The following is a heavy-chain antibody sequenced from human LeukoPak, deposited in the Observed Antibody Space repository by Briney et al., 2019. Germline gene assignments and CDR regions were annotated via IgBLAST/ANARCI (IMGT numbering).Heavy chain of an antibody. CDR1: GGSISSSSYY. CDR2: IYYSGST. V-gene: IGHV4-39*01. D-gene: IGHD6-19*01. CDR3: ASPKYSSGTFDP. Sequence: SETLSLTCTVSGGSISSSSYYWGWIRQPPGKGLEWIGSIYYSGSTNYNPSLKSRVTISVDTSKNQISLKLSSVTAADTAVYYCASPKYSSGTFDPWGQGTQVTGSS. J-gene: IGHJ5*02.